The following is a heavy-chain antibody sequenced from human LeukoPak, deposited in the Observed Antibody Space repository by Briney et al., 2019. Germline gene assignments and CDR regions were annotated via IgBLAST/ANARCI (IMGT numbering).Heavy chain of an antibody. CDR3: AKGSDSGWYGDYFDY. V-gene: IGHV3-23*01. CDR1: GFTFSSYA. J-gene: IGHJ4*02. Sequence: GGSLRLSSAASGFTFSSYAMSWVRQAPGKGRKWVSAITGGGAGTYSAASVKGRFTISRDNSKNTLYLQMNSLRAEDTAVYYCAKGSDSGWYGDYFDYWGQGTLVTVSS. D-gene: IGHD6-19*01. CDR2: ITGGGAGT.